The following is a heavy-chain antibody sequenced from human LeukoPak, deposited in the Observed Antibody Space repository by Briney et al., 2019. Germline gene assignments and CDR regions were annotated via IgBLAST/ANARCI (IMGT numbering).Heavy chain of an antibody. CDR3: ARRRGLGYCSSTSCYAGYFDY. J-gene: IGHJ4*02. Sequence: PGGSLRLSCAASGFTFDDYAMHWVRQAPGKGLEWVSSISWNSGSIGYADSVKGRFTISRDNAKNSLYLQMNSLRAEDTALYYCARRRGLGYCSSTSCYAGYFDYWGQGTLVTVSS. CDR1: GFTFDDYA. D-gene: IGHD2-2*01. V-gene: IGHV3-9*01. CDR2: ISWNSGSI.